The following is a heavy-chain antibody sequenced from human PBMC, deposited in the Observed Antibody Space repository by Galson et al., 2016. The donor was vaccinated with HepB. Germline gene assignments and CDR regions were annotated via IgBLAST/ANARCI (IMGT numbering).Heavy chain of an antibody. CDR1: GFSLTTYN. J-gene: IGHJ1*01. CDR3: ARAGYCTNGVCNIEYFQN. V-gene: IGHV3-21*01. CDR2: ISSSSAYI. Sequence: SLRLSCAASGFSLTTYNMNWVRQAPGKGLEWVSSISSSSAYIYYADSVKGRFTISRDNAKNTLYLQMYSLTVEDTALYFCARAGYCTNGVCNIEYFQNWGQGTLVTVSS. D-gene: IGHD2-8*01.